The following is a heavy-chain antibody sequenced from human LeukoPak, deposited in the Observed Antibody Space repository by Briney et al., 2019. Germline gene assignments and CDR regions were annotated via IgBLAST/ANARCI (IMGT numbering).Heavy chain of an antibody. CDR1: GGTFSSYA. V-gene: IGHV1-69*01. D-gene: IGHD4-23*01. J-gene: IGHJ2*01. CDR2: IIPIFGTA. Sequence: GSSVKVSCKASGGTFSSYAISWVRQAPGQGLEWMGGIIPIFGTANYAQKFQGRVTITADESTSTAYMELSSLRSEDTAVYYCAREIRTIFYGGNEYFDLWGRGTLVTVSS. CDR3: AREIRTIFYGGNEYFDL.